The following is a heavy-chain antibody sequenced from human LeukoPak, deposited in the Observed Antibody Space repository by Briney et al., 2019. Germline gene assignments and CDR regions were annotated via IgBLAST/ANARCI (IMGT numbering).Heavy chain of an antibody. CDR2: INHSEST. D-gene: IGHD4-23*01. Sequence: PSETLSLTCAVYGGSFSGYYWSWIRQPPGKGLEWIGEINHSESTNYNPSLKSRVTISVDTSKNQFSLKLSSVTAADTAVYYCACGRWYPLFDYWGQGTLVTVSS. J-gene: IGHJ4*02. CDR1: GGSFSGYY. V-gene: IGHV4-34*01. CDR3: ACGRWYPLFDY.